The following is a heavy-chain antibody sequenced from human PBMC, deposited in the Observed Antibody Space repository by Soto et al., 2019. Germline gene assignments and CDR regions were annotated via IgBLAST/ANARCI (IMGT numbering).Heavy chain of an antibody. CDR2: ISYNRNT. CDR1: GGSISGDDYY. CDR3: GRATTVTSSFFFYALDV. V-gene: IGHV4-30-4*01. Sequence: QVQLHESGPGLVKPSQTLSLTCTVSGGSISGDDYYWNWIRQSPGKGLEWIGHISYNRNTYYNPSLTSRLTMSLETSQNQFSLHLTSVIAADSVLYFGGRATTVTSSFFFYALDVWGQGNTVTVSS. J-gene: IGHJ6*02. D-gene: IGHD4-17*01.